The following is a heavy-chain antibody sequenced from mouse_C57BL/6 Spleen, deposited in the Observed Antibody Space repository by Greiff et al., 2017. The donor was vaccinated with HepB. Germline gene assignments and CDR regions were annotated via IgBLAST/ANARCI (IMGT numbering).Heavy chain of an antibody. V-gene: IGHV1-18*01. D-gene: IGHD1-1*01. CDR3: ARSDFFGYYGSGYAMDY. Sequence: VQLQQSGPELVKPGASVKIPCKASGYTFTDYNMDWVKQSPGKGLEWIGDINPNNGGTNYNQKFKGKATLTVDKSSSTAYMELRSLTSEDTAVYYCARSDFFGYYGSGYAMDYWGQGTSVTVSS. CDR1: GYTFTDYN. J-gene: IGHJ4*01. CDR2: INPNNGGT.